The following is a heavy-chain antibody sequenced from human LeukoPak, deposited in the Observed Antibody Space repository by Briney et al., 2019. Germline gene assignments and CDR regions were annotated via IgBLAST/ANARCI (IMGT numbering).Heavy chain of an antibody. CDR1: GYTFTSYY. J-gene: IGHJ3*02. D-gene: IGHD3-22*01. V-gene: IGHV1-46*01. Sequence: ASVKVSCKASGYTFTSYYMHWVRQAPGQGLEWMGIINPSGGSTSYAQKLQGRVTMTRDTSTSTVYMELSSLRSEDTAVYYCASRTYYYDSSGHSPQHDAFDIWGQGTMVTVSS. CDR2: INPSGGST. CDR3: ASRTYYYDSSGHSPQHDAFDI.